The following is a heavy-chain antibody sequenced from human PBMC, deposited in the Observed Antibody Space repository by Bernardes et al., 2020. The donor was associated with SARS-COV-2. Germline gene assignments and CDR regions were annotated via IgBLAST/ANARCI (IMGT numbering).Heavy chain of an antibody. CDR2: IYYSGST. D-gene: IGHD6-13*01. V-gene: IGHV4-59*08. CDR3: ASIAAAGTRTLYYYGMDV. Sequence: SETLSLTCTVSGGSISSYYWSWIRQPPGKGLEWIGYIYYSGSTNYNPSLKSRVTISVDTSKNQFSLKLSSVTAADTAMYYCASIAAAGTRTLYYYGMDVWGQGTTVTVSS. CDR1: GGSISSYY. J-gene: IGHJ6*02.